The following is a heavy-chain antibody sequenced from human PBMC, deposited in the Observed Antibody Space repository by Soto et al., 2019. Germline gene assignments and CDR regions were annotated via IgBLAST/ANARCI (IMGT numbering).Heavy chain of an antibody. CDR3: ARSNYNYYYGMDV. CDR1: GFTFSLYG. Sequence: QLQLVESGGGVVQPGTSLRLSCAASGFTFSLYGMHWVRQPPGKGLEWVAVIWYDGSNTYYADSVKGRFTISRDNSKNTLYLQMNSLRAEDAAVYYCARSNYNYYYGMDVWGQGTTVTVSS. D-gene: IGHD3-10*01. J-gene: IGHJ6*02. CDR2: IWYDGSNT. V-gene: IGHV3-33*01.